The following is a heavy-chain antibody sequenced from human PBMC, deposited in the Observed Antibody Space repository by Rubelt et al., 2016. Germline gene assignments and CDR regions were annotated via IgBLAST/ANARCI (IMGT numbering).Heavy chain of an antibody. V-gene: IGHV4-59*08. CDR1: GGSISRYS. Sequence: QLQLQESGPGLVKPSETLSLTCTVSGGSISRYSWSWIRQPPGKGLAWIGYISNSGSTSYNPSLKSRVTIYLDTSKNQFPLKLISVTAADTAVYYCARHASGANSYYDYWGQGTLVTVSS. CDR2: ISNSGST. J-gene: IGHJ4*02. D-gene: IGHD4-11*01. CDR3: ARHASGANSYYDY.